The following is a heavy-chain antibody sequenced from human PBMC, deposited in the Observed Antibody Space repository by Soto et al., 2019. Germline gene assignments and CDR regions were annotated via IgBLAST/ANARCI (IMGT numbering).Heavy chain of an antibody. CDR2: IYYSGST. J-gene: IGHJ4*02. V-gene: IGHV4-31*03. D-gene: IGHD5-12*01. CDR3: ARDRGYSGYD. CDR1: GGSISSGGYY. Sequence: SETLSLTCTVSGGSISSGGYYWSWFRQHPGKGLEWIGYIYYSGSTYYNPSLKSRVTISVDTSKNQFSLKLSSVTAADTAVYYCARDRGYSGYDWGKGTLVTVSS.